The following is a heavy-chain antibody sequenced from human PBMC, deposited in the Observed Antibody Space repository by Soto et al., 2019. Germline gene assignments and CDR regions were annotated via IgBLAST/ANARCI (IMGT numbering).Heavy chain of an antibody. V-gene: IGHV5-51*01. CDR2: IYPGDSDT. D-gene: IGHD2-15*01. CDR3: ARQARDEPAIKVVAALYYYYYYMDV. CDR1: GYSFTSYW. J-gene: IGHJ6*03. Sequence: GESLKISCKGSGYSFTSYWIGWVRQMPGKGLEWMGIIYPGDSDTRYSPSFQGQVTISADKSISTAYLQWSSLKASDTAMYYCARQARDEPAIKVVAALYYYYYYMDVWGKGTTVTVSS.